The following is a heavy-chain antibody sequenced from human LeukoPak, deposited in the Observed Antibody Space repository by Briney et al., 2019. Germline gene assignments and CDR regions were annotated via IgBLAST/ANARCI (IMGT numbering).Heavy chain of an antibody. D-gene: IGHD2-2*01. V-gene: IGHV3-21*01. CDR3: ARDLALYQLLFGRAFDI. J-gene: IGHJ3*02. CDR2: ISSSSSYI. Sequence: GGSLRLSCAASGFTFSSYSMNWVRQAPGKGLEWVSSISSSSSYIYYADSVKGRFTISRDNAKSSLYQQMNSLRAEDTAVYYCARDLALYQLLFGRAFDIWGQGTMVTVSS. CDR1: GFTFSSYS.